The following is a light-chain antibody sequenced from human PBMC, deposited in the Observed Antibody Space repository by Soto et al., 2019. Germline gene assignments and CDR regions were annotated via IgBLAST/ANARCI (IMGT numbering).Light chain of an antibody. CDR3: LHHGSSLWT. CDR1: ESISRDY. Sequence: EIVLTQSPGTLSLSPGQRATLSCRASESISRDYLAWYQQRLGQAPRLLIYGASSRATGIPDRFSGSGSGTDFTLTISRLEPEDFAMYYCLHHGSSLWTFGQGTKVDIK. V-gene: IGKV3-20*01. J-gene: IGKJ1*01. CDR2: GAS.